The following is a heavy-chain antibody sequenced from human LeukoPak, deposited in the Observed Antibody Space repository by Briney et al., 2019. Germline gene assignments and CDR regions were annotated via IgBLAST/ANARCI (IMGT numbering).Heavy chain of an antibody. CDR2: IYYSGST. V-gene: IGHV4-59*01. J-gene: IGHJ6*02. CDR1: GGSISSYY. CDR3: ARVRKDAYYGMDV. Sequence: SETLSLTCTVSGGSISSYYWSWIRQPPGKGLEWIGYIYYSGSTNYNPSLKSRVTISVDTSKNQFSLKPSSVTAADTAVYYCARVRKDAYYGMDVWGQGTTVTVSS.